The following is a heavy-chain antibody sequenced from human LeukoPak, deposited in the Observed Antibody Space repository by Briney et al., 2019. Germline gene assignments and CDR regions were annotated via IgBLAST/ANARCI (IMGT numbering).Heavy chain of an antibody. CDR1: GGTFSSYA. Sequence: SVKVSCKASGGTFSSYAISWVRQAPGQGLEWMGGIIPIFGTANYAQKFQGRVTITADKSASTAYMELSSLRSEDTAVYYCAGGDSSGWSLSPFDYWGQGTLVTVSS. V-gene: IGHV1-69*06. D-gene: IGHD6-19*01. CDR2: IIPIFGTA. CDR3: AGGDSSGWSLSPFDY. J-gene: IGHJ4*02.